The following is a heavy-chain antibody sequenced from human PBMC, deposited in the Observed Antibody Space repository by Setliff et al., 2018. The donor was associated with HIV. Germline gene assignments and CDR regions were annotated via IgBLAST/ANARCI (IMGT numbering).Heavy chain of an antibody. J-gene: IGHJ1*01. CDR3: ARRERYCSGLTCYRYFQY. CDR2: INHSGNT. Sequence: PSETLSLTCDVYGGSLSGYYWTWIRQPPGKGLECIGEINHSGNTNYNVSLKSRLTISIDMSKRQFYLRLNSVTAADTAVYYCARRERYCSGLTCYRYFQYWGQGTLVTVSS. D-gene: IGHD2-2*01. V-gene: IGHV4-34*01. CDR1: GGSLSGYY.